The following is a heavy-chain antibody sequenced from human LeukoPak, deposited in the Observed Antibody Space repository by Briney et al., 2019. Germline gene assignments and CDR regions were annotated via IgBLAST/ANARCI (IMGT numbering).Heavy chain of an antibody. CDR3: ARRSDSGSDDGEDYFDY. V-gene: IGHV4-39*01. D-gene: IGHD1-26*01. CDR1: GGSIYSTTFY. Sequence: SETLSLACTVSGGSIYSTTFYWGWIRQPPGKGLEWIGSMYYDGSTYHNPSLKSRATISVDTSNNQFSLELTSVTAADTAVYFCARRSDSGSDDGEDYFDYWGQGTLVTVSS. CDR2: MYYDGST. J-gene: IGHJ4*02.